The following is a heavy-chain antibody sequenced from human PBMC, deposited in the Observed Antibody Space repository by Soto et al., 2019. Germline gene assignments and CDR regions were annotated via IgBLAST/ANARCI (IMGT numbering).Heavy chain of an antibody. CDR3: AKVRITMVRGGWFDP. D-gene: IGHD3-10*01. V-gene: IGHV3-23*01. CDR1: GFTFSSYA. Sequence: GGSLILSCAASGFTFSSYAMSWVRQAPGKGLEWVSAISGSGGSTYYADSVKGRFTISRDNSKNTLYLQMNSLRAEDTAVYYCAKVRITMVRGGWFDPWGQGTLVTVSS. J-gene: IGHJ5*02. CDR2: ISGSGGST.